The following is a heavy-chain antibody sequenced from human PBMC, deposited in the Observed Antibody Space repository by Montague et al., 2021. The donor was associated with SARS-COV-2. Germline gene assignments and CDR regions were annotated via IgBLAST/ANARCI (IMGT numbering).Heavy chain of an antibody. CDR3: AGGVVAAPPVVDY. D-gene: IGHD2-15*01. J-gene: IGHJ4*02. CDR1: GGPISGSF. Sequence: SETLSLTCTVSGGPISGSFWNWIRHPAGKDLVWCMRIYASGGTDYNPSLDSRVTMSVDTSKNQFSLKVNSVTAADTAMYYCAGGVVAAPPVVDYWGRGTLVTVSS. CDR2: IYASGGT. V-gene: IGHV4-4*07.